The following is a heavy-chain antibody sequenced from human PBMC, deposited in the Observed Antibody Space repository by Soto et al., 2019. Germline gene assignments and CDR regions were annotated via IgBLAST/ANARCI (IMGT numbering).Heavy chain of an antibody. J-gene: IGHJ6*02. CDR2: INVNSGDI. CDR1: GNTFTAYC. V-gene: IGHV1-2*02. CDR3: ARDMDYYYGSGTGNGHGV. D-gene: IGHD3-10*01. Sequence: QVQLVQSGAKVKKPGASVRVPLRLLGNTFTAYCAKWWGRPPGQGLRWMGGINVNSGDIKYAQAFQGRVTLTRDTSISTVYMELTRLTPDDTAVYYCARDMDYYYGSGTGNGHGVWGQGTTVTV.